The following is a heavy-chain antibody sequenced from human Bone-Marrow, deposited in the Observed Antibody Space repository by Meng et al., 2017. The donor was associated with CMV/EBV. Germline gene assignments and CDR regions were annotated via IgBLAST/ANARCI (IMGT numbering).Heavy chain of an antibody. Sequence: SETLSLTCTVSGGSVSSGSYYWSWIRQPPGKGLEWIGYIYYSGSTNYNPSLKSRVTISVDTSKNQFSLKLSSVTAADTAVYYCARDYGVDVWGQGTTVTVSS. J-gene: IGHJ6*02. CDR1: GGSVSSGSYY. V-gene: IGHV4-61*01. CDR2: IYYSGST. CDR3: ARDYGVDV.